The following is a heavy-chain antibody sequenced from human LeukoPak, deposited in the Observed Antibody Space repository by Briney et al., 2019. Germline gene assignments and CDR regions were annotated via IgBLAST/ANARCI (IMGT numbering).Heavy chain of an antibody. J-gene: IGHJ3*02. CDR1: GYSFTSYW. CDR2: IYPGDSDT. V-gene: IGHV5-51*01. CDR3: AVTMTDRAHAFDI. D-gene: IGHD3-22*01. Sequence: PGESLKISCKGSGYSFTSYWIGWVRQLPGKGLEWMGIIYPGDSDTRYSPSFQGQVTISADKSISTAYLQWSSLKASDTAMYYCAVTMTDRAHAFDIWGQGTMVTVSS.